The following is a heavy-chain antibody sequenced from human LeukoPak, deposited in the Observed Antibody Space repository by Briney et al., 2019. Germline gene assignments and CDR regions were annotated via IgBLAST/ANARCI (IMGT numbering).Heavy chain of an antibody. CDR1: GYSISSGYY. V-gene: IGHV4-38-2*02. J-gene: IGHJ5*02. CDR2: IYHSGST. D-gene: IGHD1-26*01. Sequence: PSETLSLTCTVSGYSISSGYYWGWIRQPPGKGLEWIGSIYHSGSTYYNPSLKSRVTISVDTSKNQFSLKLSSVTAADTAVYYCARDVAYGRWEPYPWDWFDPWGQGTLVTVSS. CDR3: ARDVAYGRWEPYPWDWFDP.